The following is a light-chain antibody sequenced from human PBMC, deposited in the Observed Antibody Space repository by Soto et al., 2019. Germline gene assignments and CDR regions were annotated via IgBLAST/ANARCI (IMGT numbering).Light chain of an antibody. CDR1: QGIGDT. J-gene: IGKJ4*01. Sequence: EVVMMQSPATLSVSPGECATLSCRASQGIGDTLAWYQHKPGQTPRLLIYGASTRATGVPTRISGSGSGTEFTLTISSLQSEDFAVYYCQQYNSWPLTFGGGTKVDIK. CDR3: QQYNSWPLT. V-gene: IGKV3D-15*01. CDR2: GAS.